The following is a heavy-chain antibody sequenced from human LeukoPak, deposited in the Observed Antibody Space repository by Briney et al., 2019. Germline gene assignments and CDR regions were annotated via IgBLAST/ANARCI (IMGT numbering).Heavy chain of an antibody. CDR1: GFTFSSYW. D-gene: IGHD4-17*01. CDR2: INSDGSST. V-gene: IGHV3-74*01. CDR3: ARVSPEGDYDY. Sequence: GGPLRLSCAASGFTFSSYWMHWVRQAPGKGLVWVSRINSDGSSTSYADSVKGRFTISRDNAKNTLYLQMNSLRAEDTAVYYCARVSPEGDYDYWGQGTLVTVSS. J-gene: IGHJ4*02.